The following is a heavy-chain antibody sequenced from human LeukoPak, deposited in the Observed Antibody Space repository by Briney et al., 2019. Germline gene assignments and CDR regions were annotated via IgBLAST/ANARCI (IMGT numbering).Heavy chain of an antibody. J-gene: IGHJ4*02. CDR3: AVSSGSYYNNYYDY. CDR2: IIPVLGSP. Sequence: GSSVNVSCKASRDTLSRFSVDEVGQAPGQGLEWMGRIIPVLGSPHYAQSVQGRVTNNEGKSTSTAHMELSSLRSDDTAVYYCAVSSGSYYNNYYDYWGQGTLVTVSS. CDR1: RDTLSRFS. V-gene: IGHV1-69*08. D-gene: IGHD3-10*01.